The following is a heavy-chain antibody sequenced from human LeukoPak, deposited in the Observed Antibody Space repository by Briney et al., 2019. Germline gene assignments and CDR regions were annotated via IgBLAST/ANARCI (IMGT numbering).Heavy chain of an antibody. Sequence: GGSLRLSCAASGFTFSSYWMSWVSQAPGKGLEWVANIKQDGSEKYYVDSVKGRFTISRDNAKNSLYLQMNSLRAEDTAVYYCARGTIAAAGYYYFDYWGQGTQVTVSS. CDR2: IKQDGSEK. CDR1: GFTFSSYW. J-gene: IGHJ4*02. V-gene: IGHV3-7*04. CDR3: ARGTIAAAGYYYFDY. D-gene: IGHD6-13*01.